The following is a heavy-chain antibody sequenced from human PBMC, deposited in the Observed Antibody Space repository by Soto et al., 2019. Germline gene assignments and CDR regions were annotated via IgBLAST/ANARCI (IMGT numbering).Heavy chain of an antibody. Sequence: RASVKVSCKASGYTFTGYYMHWVRQAPGQGLEWMGWINPNSGGTNYAQKFQGRVTMTRDTSISTAYMELSRLRSDDTAVYYCARGTNRGSSGWYYSWGQGTLVTVSS. D-gene: IGHD6-19*01. J-gene: IGHJ4*02. CDR3: ARGTNRGSSGWYYS. V-gene: IGHV1-2*02. CDR1: GYTFTGYY. CDR2: INPNSGGT.